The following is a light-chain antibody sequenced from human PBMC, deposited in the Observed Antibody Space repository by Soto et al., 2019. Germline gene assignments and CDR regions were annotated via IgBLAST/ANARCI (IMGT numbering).Light chain of an antibody. CDR3: FSHRGGDSHV. CDR2: GVT. CDR1: SSDVGAYNY. V-gene: IGLV2-14*01. Sequence: QSVLTQPASVSGSPGQSITISCTGTSSDVGAYNYVSWYQQYPGKAPKLMIYGVTNRPSGVSNRFSGSKTGNTASLTISGLQAEDEADYYCFSHRGGDSHVFGTGTKLTVV. J-gene: IGLJ1*01.